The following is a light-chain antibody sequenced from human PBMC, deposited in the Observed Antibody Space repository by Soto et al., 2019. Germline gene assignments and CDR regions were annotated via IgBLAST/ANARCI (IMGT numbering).Light chain of an antibody. Sequence: VLTQSPGPLSLSPGERATISCRARQSISRYYLAWYQHKPGQAPRLLMNGASSRATGIPHRFSGSGSGTDFTLTISSLEPEDCGVYYCQQSGGSPPYTFGQGTRLEIK. CDR1: QSISRYY. J-gene: IGKJ2*01. CDR2: GAS. V-gene: IGKV3-20*01. CDR3: QQSGGSPPYT.